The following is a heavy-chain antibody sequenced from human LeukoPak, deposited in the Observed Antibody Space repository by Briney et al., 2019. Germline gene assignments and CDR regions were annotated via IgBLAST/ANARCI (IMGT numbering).Heavy chain of an antibody. J-gene: IGHJ4*02. D-gene: IGHD6-13*01. CDR1: GGSFSGYY. Sequence: PSETLSLTCAVYGGSFSGYYWSWLRQPPGKGLEWIGEINHSGSTNYNPSLKSRVTISVDKSKNQFSLKLSSVTAADTAVYYCARISRALLTVDYWGQGTLVTVSS. CDR2: INHSGST. V-gene: IGHV4-34*01. CDR3: ARISRALLTVDY.